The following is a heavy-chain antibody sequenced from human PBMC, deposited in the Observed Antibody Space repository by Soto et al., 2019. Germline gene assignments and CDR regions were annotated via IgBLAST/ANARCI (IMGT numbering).Heavy chain of an antibody. D-gene: IGHD1-20*01. Sequence: EVQLVESGGDLVQPAGSLRLACAASGFTFSAHYMDWVRQAPGKGLEWVARVRNKANSYTTEYAASVRGRFTVSRDDSRNSLYLQMNSLKTEDTAVYYCVSAGITTNPYYFDYWGQGTLVTVST. V-gene: IGHV3-72*01. J-gene: IGHJ4*02. CDR1: GFTFSAHY. CDR2: VRNKANSYTT. CDR3: VSAGITTNPYYFDY.